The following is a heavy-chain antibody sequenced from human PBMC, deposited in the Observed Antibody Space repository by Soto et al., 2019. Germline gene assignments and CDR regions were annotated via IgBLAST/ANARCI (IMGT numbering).Heavy chain of an antibody. Sequence: VQPGGEVKKPGASVRVSCKASGYAFSFGFPWVRQAPGQGLEWMGWISASDGSTNSAQKFRGRISLTTDTSTNTAFLDLLSLTSDDTAGYLWVTYYFGSGSYYRFDKGGQGTLVTVSS. J-gene: IGHJ4*02. D-gene: IGHD3-10*01. CDR1: GYAFSFG. CDR2: ISASDGST. CDR3: VTYYFGSGSYYRFDK. V-gene: IGHV1-18*01.